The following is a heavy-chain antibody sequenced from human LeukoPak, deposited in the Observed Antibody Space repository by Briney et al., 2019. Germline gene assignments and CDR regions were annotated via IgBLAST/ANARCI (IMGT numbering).Heavy chain of an antibody. CDR1: GFTFSSYA. Sequence: GRSLRLSCAASGFTFSSYAMHWVRQAPGKGLEWVAVISYDGSNKYYADSVKGRFTISRDNSKNTLYLQMNSLRAEDTAVYYCAREGGGTTAFDYWGQGTLVTVSS. CDR3: AREGGGTTAFDY. J-gene: IGHJ4*02. V-gene: IGHV3-30*04. D-gene: IGHD1-14*01. CDR2: ISYDGSNK.